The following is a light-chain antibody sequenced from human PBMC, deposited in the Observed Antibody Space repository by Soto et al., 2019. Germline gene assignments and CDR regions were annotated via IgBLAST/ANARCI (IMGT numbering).Light chain of an antibody. CDR1: QSISSY. CDR2: AAS. J-gene: IGKJ5*01. V-gene: IGKV1-39*01. CDR3: QQSYRTLIT. Sequence: DIQMTQSPSSLSASVGERVTITCRASQSISSYLNWYQQKPGKAPNLLIYAASSLQSGVPSRFSGSGSGTDFILTISSLQPEDFATYYCQQSYRTLITFGQGTRLEI.